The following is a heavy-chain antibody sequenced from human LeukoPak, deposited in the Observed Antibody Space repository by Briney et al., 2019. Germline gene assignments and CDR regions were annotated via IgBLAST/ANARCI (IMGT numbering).Heavy chain of an antibody. J-gene: IGHJ4*02. V-gene: IGHV4-61*02. D-gene: IGHD3-16*02. CDR1: GGSISSDNYY. CDR2: IYTSERT. Sequence: SQTLSLTCTVSGGSISSDNYYWAWIRQLAGKGLEWIGRIYTSERTHYNPSLKTRVTISVDTSKNQFSLKLTSVTAADTAVYYCARVFMITFGGVIVSWGQGTLVTVS. CDR3: ARVFMITFGGVIVS.